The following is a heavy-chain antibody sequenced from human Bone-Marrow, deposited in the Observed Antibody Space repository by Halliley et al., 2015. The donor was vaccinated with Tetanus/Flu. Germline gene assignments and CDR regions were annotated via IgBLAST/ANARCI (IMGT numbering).Heavy chain of an antibody. CDR2: NNPSGAST. CDR3: AKETFGNGMDV. D-gene: IGHD3-3*01. Sequence: LEWVSVNNPSGASTYYADSVRGRFTISRDNSKNTLYLQMISLRADDTAVYYCAKETFGNGMDVWGPGTTVTVSS. V-gene: IGHV3-23*01. J-gene: IGHJ6*02.